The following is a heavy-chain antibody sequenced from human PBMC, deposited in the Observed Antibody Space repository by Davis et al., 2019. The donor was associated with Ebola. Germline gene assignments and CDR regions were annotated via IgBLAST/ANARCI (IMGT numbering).Heavy chain of an antibody. Sequence: MPGGSLRLSCTVSGGSISSYYWNWIRQPPGQGLEWIGYMHDSGTTNYNPSLKSRVTISIDTSKNQFSLKPSSVTAADTAVYYCARVTGRSSSYWGYFDSWGQGTLVTVSS. CDR1: GGSISSYY. CDR3: ARVTGRSSSYWGYFDS. V-gene: IGHV4-59*01. D-gene: IGHD6-6*01. CDR2: MHDSGTT. J-gene: IGHJ4*02.